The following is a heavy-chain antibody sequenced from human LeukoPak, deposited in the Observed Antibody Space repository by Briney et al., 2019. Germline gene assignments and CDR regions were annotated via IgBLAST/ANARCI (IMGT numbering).Heavy chain of an antibody. CDR1: GFTFSNYA. CDR3: ARDSAIQTFDP. V-gene: IGHV3-21*01. D-gene: IGHD2-2*02. CDR2: ISSSSGFI. Sequence: GGSLRLSCAASGFTFSNYAMSWVRQAPGKGLEWVSSISSSSGFIYFADSVKGRFTVSRDNAKNSLYLQMNSLRAEDTAVYYCARDSAIQTFDPWGQGTLVTVSS. J-gene: IGHJ5*02.